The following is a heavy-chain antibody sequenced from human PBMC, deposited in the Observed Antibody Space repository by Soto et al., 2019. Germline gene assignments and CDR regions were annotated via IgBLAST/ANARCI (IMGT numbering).Heavy chain of an antibody. CDR2: ISGSGGHT. V-gene: IGHV3-23*01. Sequence: GGYLRLSCTGSGFSFFSYAMSWVRQAPGKGLEWVSTISGSGGHTYYADSVKGRFVVSRDNDENTVYLHMSSLTGEDTAVYFCAKIALGWLAHWGQGTQVRVYS. J-gene: IGHJ4*02. D-gene: IGHD2-8*02. CDR1: GFSFFSYA. CDR3: AKIALGWLAH.